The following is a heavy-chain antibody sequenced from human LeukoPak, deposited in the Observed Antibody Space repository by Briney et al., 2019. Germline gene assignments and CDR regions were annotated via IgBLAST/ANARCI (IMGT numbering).Heavy chain of an antibody. Sequence: SETLSLTCDVSGGSITQTNYWTWVRQPPGKGLEWIGEVNLQGSTNYNPSLMRRVAISVDTSANHVSLQLTSVPAADTAVYYCARHGTISSESYFDYWGQGTLVTVSS. CDR2: VNLQGST. V-gene: IGHV4-4*02. CDR3: ARHGTISSESYFDY. CDR1: GGSITQTNY. J-gene: IGHJ4*02. D-gene: IGHD1-14*01.